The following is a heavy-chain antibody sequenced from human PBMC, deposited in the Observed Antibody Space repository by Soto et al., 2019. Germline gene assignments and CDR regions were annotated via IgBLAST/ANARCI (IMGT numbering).Heavy chain of an antibody. D-gene: IGHD4-17*01. V-gene: IGHV4-34*01. Sequence: QVQLQQWGAGLLKPSETLSLTCSVYGGSFSGYYWSWIRQPPGKGLEWIGEINESGITNYNPSLKSRVTMSVDTSKNQLSLKLNSVTAADTAVYYCARVTRGDYLLTFSLRGMDVWGQGTTVTVSS. CDR3: ARVTRGDYLLTFSLRGMDV. J-gene: IGHJ6*02. CDR1: GGSFSGYY. CDR2: INESGIT.